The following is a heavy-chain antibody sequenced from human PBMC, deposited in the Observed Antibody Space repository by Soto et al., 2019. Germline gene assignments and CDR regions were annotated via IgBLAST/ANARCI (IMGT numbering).Heavy chain of an antibody. CDR3: AREGRRYCISTSCSKGWFDP. J-gene: IGHJ5*02. V-gene: IGHV4-30-2*01. Sequence: PSETLSLTCAVSGGSISSGGYSWSWIRQPPGKGLEWIGYIYHSGSTYYNPSLKSRVTISVDRSKNQFSLKLSSVTAADTAVYYCAREGRRYCISTSCSKGWFDPWGQGTLVTVSS. D-gene: IGHD2-2*01. CDR1: GGSISSGGYS. CDR2: IYHSGST.